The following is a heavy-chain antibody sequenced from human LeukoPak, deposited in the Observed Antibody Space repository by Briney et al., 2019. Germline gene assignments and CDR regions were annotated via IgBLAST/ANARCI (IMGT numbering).Heavy chain of an antibody. J-gene: IGHJ6*02. Sequence: ASVKVSCKASGYTFTSNYIHWVRQAPGQGLEWMGMIYPRDGSTSYAQKFQGRVTMTRDTSTSTVYMELSSLRSEDTAVYYCASLVWSRTSGGNYYYYYGMDVWGQGTTVTVSS. CDR2: IYPRDGST. D-gene: IGHD5/OR15-5a*01. CDR3: ASLVWSRTSGGNYYYYYGMDV. CDR1: GYTFTSNY. V-gene: IGHV1-46*01.